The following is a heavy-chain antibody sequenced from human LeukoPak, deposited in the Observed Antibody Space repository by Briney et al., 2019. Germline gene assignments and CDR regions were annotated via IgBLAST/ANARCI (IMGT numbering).Heavy chain of an antibody. CDR1: GGSISSDNYY. CDR2: IYYSGIT. J-gene: IGHJ4*02. V-gene: IGHV4-39*07. D-gene: IGHD5-24*01. Sequence: SETLSLTCTVSGGSISSDNYYWGWIRQSPGKGLEWIGDIYYSGITYYNPSLKSRVALSVDTSKNRFSLKLSSMTAADTAVYFCAREELERANVDYWGQGILVTVSS. CDR3: AREELERANVDY.